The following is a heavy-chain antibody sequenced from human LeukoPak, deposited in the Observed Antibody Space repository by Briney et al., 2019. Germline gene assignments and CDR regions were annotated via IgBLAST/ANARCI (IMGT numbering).Heavy chain of an antibody. V-gene: IGHV3-21*01. Sequence: TGGSPSLSCAASGFTFSSYSMNWVRQAPGKGLEWVSSISSSSSYIYYADSVKGRFTISRDNAKNSLYLQMNSLRAEDTAVYYCARVVPDIVHGYYFDYWGQGTLVTVSS. CDR1: GFTFSSYS. CDR2: ISSSSSYI. CDR3: ARVVPDIVHGYYFDY. J-gene: IGHJ4*02. D-gene: IGHD2-8*01.